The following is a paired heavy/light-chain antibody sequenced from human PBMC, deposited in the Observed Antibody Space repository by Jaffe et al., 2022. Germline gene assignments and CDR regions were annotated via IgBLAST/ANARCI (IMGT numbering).Heavy chain of an antibody. D-gene: IGHD2-2*01. CDR2: ISETGSSV. CDR3: ATGKGFCSSTSCFVGPPDN. Sequence: QVHLEESGGGLVKPGGSLRLSCGVSGLPMSDYFMSWIRQAPGKGPEYVGYISETGSSVYVRDSLKGRFTISRDNAKDSLFLQMDSLRRDDTAVYYCATGKGFCSSTSCFVGPPDNWGQGTLVTVSS. J-gene: IGHJ4*02. V-gene: IGHV3-11*01. CDR1: GLPMSDYF.
Light chain of an antibody. CDR1: QDITNY. Sequence: DIQVTQSPSSLSASVGDRVTIMCRASQDITNYLAWFQQKPGKAPRSLIHATSTLQSGVPSRFSGSRSGTHFTLTISDLQPEDFATYFCQQYYSDPPTFGGGTKVEIK. CDR2: ATS. CDR3: QQYYSDPPT. J-gene: IGKJ4*01. V-gene: IGKV1-16*01.